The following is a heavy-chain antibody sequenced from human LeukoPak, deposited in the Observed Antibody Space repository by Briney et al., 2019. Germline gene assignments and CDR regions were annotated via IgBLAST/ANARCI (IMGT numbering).Heavy chain of an antibody. CDR3: ARGTYSGYDPFDY. CDR2: IYYSGST. CDR1: GGSISSYY. J-gene: IGHJ4*02. Sequence: PSETLTLTCAVSGGSISSYYWSWIRQPPGKGLDWIGYIYYSGSTNYNPSLKSRVTISVDTSKNQFSLKLSSVTAADTAVYYCARGTYSGYDPFDYWGQGTLVTVSS. V-gene: IGHV4-59*01. D-gene: IGHD5-12*01.